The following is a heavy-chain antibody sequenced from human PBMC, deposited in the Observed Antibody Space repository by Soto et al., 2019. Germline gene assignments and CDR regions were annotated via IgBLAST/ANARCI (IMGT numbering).Heavy chain of an antibody. V-gene: IGHV4-31*03. Sequence: SETLSLTCTVSGGSISNGGYYWSWIRQHPGKGLEWIGYIYYSGSTYYNPSLKSRVTISVDTSKNQFSLKLSSVTAADTAVYYCAREVLYYDILTGYYLYYFDYWGQGTLVTVSS. CDR1: GGSISNGGYY. CDR2: IYYSGST. CDR3: AREVLYYDILTGYYLYYFDY. J-gene: IGHJ4*02. D-gene: IGHD3-9*01.